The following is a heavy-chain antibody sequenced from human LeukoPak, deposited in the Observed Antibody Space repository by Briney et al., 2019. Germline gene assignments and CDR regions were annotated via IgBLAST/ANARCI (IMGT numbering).Heavy chain of an antibody. CDR3: ARSNYYDSSGYPLYFFDY. V-gene: IGHV3-21*01. CDR1: GFTFSSYS. D-gene: IGHD3-22*01. J-gene: IGHJ4*02. Sequence: GGSLRLSCAASGFTFSSYSMNWVRQAPGKGLEWVSSISSSSSYIYYADSVKGRFTISRDNAKNSLYLQMNSLRAEDTAVYYCARSNYYDSSGYPLYFFDYWGQGTLVTVS. CDR2: ISSSSSYI.